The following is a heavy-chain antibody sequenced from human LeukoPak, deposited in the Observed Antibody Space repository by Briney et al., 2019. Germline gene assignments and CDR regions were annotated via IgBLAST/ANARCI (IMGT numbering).Heavy chain of an antibody. V-gene: IGHV4-61*01. CDR3: ARAAYSGSYHSDY. D-gene: IGHD1-26*01. J-gene: IGHJ4*02. CDR2: IYYSGST. CDR1: GGSVNSGSYY. Sequence: SETLSLTCTVSGGSVNSGSYYWNWIRQPPGKGLEWIGYIYYSGSTNYNPSLKSRVTISVDTSKNQFSLKLSSVTAADTAVYYCARAAYSGSYHSDYWGQGTLVTVSS.